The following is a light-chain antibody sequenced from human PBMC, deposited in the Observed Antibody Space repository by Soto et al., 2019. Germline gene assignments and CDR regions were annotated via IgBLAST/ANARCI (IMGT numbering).Light chain of an antibody. Sequence: EIVLTQSPATLSLSPGERATLSCRASESVRHYVAWYQQKPGQAPRLLIYDASTRATGIPARFSGSGSGTDYTLISSRLEDEYFAVYYCQHRDNWSYSFGQGTKLEMK. J-gene: IGKJ2*03. V-gene: IGKV3-11*01. CDR3: QHRDNWSYS. CDR2: DAS. CDR1: ESVRHY.